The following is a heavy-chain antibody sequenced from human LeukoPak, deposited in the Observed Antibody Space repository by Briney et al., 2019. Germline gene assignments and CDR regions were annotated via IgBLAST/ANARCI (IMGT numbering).Heavy chain of an antibody. CDR1: GGSISSGDYY. CDR2: IYYSGST. J-gene: IGHJ4*02. CDR3: ARDRGDDRGGFDY. D-gene: IGHD3-16*01. Sequence: PSQTLSLTCTVSGGSISSGDYYWSWIRQPPGKGLEWIGYIYYSGSTYYNPSLKSRVTISVDTSKNQFSLKLSSVTAADTAVYYCARDRGDDRGGFDYWGQGTLVTVSS. V-gene: IGHV4-30-4*01.